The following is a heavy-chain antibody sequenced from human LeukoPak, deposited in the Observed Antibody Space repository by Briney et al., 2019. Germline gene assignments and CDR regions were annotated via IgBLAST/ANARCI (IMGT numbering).Heavy chain of an antibody. Sequence: GESLKTSCKGSGYSFTSYWIGWVRQMPGKGLERMGIIYPGDSDTRYSPSFQCKVTISADKSISTAYLQWSSLKASDTAMYYCARVPAGYYDFWSPYCFDYWGQGTLVTVSS. CDR1: GYSFTSYW. D-gene: IGHD3-3*01. J-gene: IGHJ4*02. CDR2: IYPGDSDT. V-gene: IGHV5-51*01. CDR3: ARVPAGYYDFWSPYCFDY.